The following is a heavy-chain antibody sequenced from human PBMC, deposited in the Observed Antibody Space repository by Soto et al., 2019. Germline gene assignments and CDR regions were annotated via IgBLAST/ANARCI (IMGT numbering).Heavy chain of an antibody. CDR2: IGSSSTYR. J-gene: IGHJ4*02. CDR3: ARAPSAAVPDY. V-gene: IGHV3-21*02. D-gene: IGHD6-13*01. CDR1: GFAFSGYA. Sequence: EVQLVESGGGLVKPGGSLTLSCAASGFAFSGYAMYWVRQAPGKGLEWVSTIGSSSTYRYYGDSVKGRFTISRDKAKKSLSLQMNSLSAEDTAVDYCARAPSAAVPDYWGQGTLVIVSS.